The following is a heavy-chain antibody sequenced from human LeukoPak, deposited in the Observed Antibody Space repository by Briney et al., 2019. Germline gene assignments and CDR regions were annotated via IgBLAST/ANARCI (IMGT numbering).Heavy chain of an antibody. J-gene: IGHJ4*02. D-gene: IGHD3-16*01. CDR3: ADWHVWGSSLD. V-gene: IGHV3-23*01. CDR1: GFTFSSYA. Sequence: GGSLRLSCAASGFTFSSYALSWVRQAPGQGLERVSPISGSGGNTYYADSVKGRFTISRDNSKNTLYLQMNSLRAEDTAVYYCADWHVWGSSLDWGQGTLVTVSS. CDR2: ISGSGGNT.